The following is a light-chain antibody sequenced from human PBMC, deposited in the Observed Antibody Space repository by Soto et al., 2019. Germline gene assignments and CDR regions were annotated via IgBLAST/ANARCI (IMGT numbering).Light chain of an antibody. V-gene: IGLV2-14*01. CDR3: LSYTASSTVV. CDR2: QVS. CDR1: SSDVGGYNS. J-gene: IGLJ1*01. Sequence: QSALTQPPSASGSPGQSVAISCTGTSSDVGGYNSVSWYQQHPGKAPKLIVFQVSFRPSAVSDRFSGSKSDNTASLTISGLQTEDEADYYCLSYTASSTVVFGTGTKLTVL.